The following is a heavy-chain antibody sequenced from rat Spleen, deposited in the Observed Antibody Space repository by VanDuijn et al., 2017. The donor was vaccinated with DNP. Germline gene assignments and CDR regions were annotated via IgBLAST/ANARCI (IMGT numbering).Heavy chain of an antibody. V-gene: IGHV3-3*01. D-gene: IGHD4-3*01. CDR2: MNSAGST. Sequence: VQLQESGPGLVKPSQSLSLTCSVTGYSIISSYRWHWIRKFPGNKLEWLGYMNSAGSTNYSPSLKSRICITRDTSKNQFFLQVNSITTEDTATYYCVRGKYNSDYFYYWGQGVMVTVSS. CDR1: GYSIISSYR. CDR3: VRGKYNSDYFYY. J-gene: IGHJ2*01.